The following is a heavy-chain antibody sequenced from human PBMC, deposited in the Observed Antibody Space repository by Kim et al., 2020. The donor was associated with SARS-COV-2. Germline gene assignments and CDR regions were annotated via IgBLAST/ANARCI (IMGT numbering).Heavy chain of an antibody. V-gene: IGHV3-23*01. J-gene: IGHJ3*02. CDR1: GFTFRTYG. CDR2: INFSGDSS. CDR3: VEGGGITVPGIDAFDI. D-gene: IGHD6-19*01. Sequence: GGSLRLSCAASGFTFRTYGMNWVRQAPGKGLEWVSAINFSGDSSYYADSVKGRFTISRDNSKNTLYLQMDSLSAEDTAVYYCVEGGGITVPGIDAFDIWGQRTMVTVSS.